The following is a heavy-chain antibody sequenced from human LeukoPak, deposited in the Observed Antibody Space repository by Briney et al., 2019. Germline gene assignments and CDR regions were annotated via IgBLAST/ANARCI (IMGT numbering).Heavy chain of an antibody. V-gene: IGHV3-30*18. CDR3: AKVRYSSGWPEFDY. CDR2: ISYDGGDK. Sequence: GGSLRLSCVASGFTFSSYGMHWVRQAPGKGPEWVALISYDGGDKYYVDSVKGRFTISRDNSKNTLYLQMNSLRAEDTAVYYCAKVRYSSGWPEFDYWGQGTPVTVSS. D-gene: IGHD6-19*01. CDR1: GFTFSSYG. J-gene: IGHJ4*02.